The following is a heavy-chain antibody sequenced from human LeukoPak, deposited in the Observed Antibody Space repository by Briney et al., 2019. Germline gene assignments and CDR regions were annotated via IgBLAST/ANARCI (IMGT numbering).Heavy chain of an antibody. V-gene: IGHV3-74*01. CDR2: INTDGSST. CDR3: ARGYSGTYRFGY. J-gene: IGHJ4*02. D-gene: IGHD1-26*01. CDR1: GFTFSSYW. Sequence: GGSLRLSCAASGFTFSSYWMHWVRQAPGKGLVWVSRINTDGSSTTYADSVKGRFTISRDNAKNTLYLEMSSLRAEDTAVYYCARGYSGTYRFGYWGQGTLVTVS.